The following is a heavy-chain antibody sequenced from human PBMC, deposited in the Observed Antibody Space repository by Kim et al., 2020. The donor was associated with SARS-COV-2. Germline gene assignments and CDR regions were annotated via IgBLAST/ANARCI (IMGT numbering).Heavy chain of an antibody. CDR1: GDSVSSNSAA. D-gene: IGHD6-13*01. CDR2: TYYRSKWYN. J-gene: IGHJ6*02. V-gene: IGHV6-1*01. CDR3: ARNEREGQYSSSWYGGYYYYYYGMDV. Sequence: SQTLSLTCAISGDSVSSNSAAWNWIRQSPSRGLEWLGRTYYRSKWYNDYAVSVKSRITINPDTSKNQFSLQLNSVTPEDTAVYYCARNEREGQYSSSWYGGYYYYYYGMDVWGQGTTVTVSS.